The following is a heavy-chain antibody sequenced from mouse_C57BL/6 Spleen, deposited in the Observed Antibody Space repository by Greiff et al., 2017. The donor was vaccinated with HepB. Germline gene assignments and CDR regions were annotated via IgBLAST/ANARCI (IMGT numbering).Heavy chain of an antibody. J-gene: IGHJ1*03. D-gene: IGHD1-1*01. V-gene: IGHV1-50*01. CDR1: GYTFTSYW. CDR3: ARRVDYYGSSYWYFDV. Sequence: VQLQQPGAELVKPGASVKLSCKASGYTFTSYWMQWVKQRPGQGLEWIGEIDPSDSYTNYNQKFKGKATLTVDTSSSTAYMQLSSLTSEDSAVYYCARRVDYYGSSYWYFDVWGTGTTVTVSS. CDR2: IDPSDSYT.